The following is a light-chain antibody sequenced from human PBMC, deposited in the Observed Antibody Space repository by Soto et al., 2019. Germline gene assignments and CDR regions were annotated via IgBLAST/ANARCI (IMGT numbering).Light chain of an antibody. CDR2: EVT. Sequence: QSVLTQPPFASGSPGQSVPNSRTGTSSDVGGYNYVSWYQQHPGKAPKLMIYEVTKRPSGVPDRFSGSKSGNTASLTVSGLQVEDEADYYCSSYVGSNNYVFGTGTKVTVL. CDR3: SSYVGSNNYV. J-gene: IGLJ1*01. CDR1: SSDVGGYNY. V-gene: IGLV2-8*01.